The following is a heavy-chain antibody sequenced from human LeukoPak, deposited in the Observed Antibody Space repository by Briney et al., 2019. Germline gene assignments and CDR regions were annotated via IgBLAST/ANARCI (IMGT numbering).Heavy chain of an antibody. V-gene: IGHV4-4*02. CDR1: GGSISSSNW. CDR3: VLGYCSSTSCYSVDY. CDR2: IYHSGST. D-gene: IGHD2-2*01. Sequence: SETLSLTCAVSGGSISSSNWWSWVRQPPGKGLEWIGEIYHSGSTNYNPSLKSRVTISVDKSKNQFSLKLSSVTAADTAVYYCVLGYCSSTSCYSVDYWGQGTLVTVSS. J-gene: IGHJ4*02.